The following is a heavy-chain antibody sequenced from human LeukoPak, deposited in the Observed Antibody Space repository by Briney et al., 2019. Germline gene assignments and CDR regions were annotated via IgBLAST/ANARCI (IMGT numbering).Heavy chain of an antibody. Sequence: SETLSLTCTVSGGTITGNYWSWYRQVPGKGLEWIGYMFYSGDTSYNPSLKSRVTISIDGPKNQISLKLTSVIAADTAMYFCARTPDYNFWNGYFPLDIWGQGTMVTVSS. D-gene: IGHD3-3*01. V-gene: IGHV4-59*01. CDR1: GGTITGNY. CDR3: ARTPDYNFWNGYFPLDI. CDR2: MFYSGDT. J-gene: IGHJ3*02.